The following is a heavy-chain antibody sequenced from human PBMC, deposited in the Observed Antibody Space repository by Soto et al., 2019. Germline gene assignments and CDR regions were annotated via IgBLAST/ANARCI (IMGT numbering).Heavy chain of an antibody. CDR1: GGTFSSYT. CDR2: IIPILGIA. Sequence: QVQLVQSGAEVKKPGSSVKVSCKASGGTFSSYTISWVRQAPGQGLEWMGRIIPILGIANYAQKFQGRVTITADKSTSTAYMELSSLRYEDTAVYYCARVQAEGESYLHYYYYGMDVWGQGTTVTVSS. CDR3: ARVQAEGESYLHYYYYGMDV. V-gene: IGHV1-69*02. J-gene: IGHJ6*01. D-gene: IGHD1-26*01.